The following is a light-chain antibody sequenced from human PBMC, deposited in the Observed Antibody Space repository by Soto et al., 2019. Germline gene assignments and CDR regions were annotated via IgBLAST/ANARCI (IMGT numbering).Light chain of an antibody. CDR1: QSISSY. Sequence: DIQMTQSPSSLSASVGDRVTITCRASQSISSYLNWYQQKPGKAPNLLMYAAYSLQSGVPSRFSGSGSGTDFTLTISSLQPEDFATYYCQQSYSTPPYTFGQGTKLKIK. CDR3: QQSYSTPPYT. CDR2: AAY. V-gene: IGKV1-39*01. J-gene: IGKJ2*01.